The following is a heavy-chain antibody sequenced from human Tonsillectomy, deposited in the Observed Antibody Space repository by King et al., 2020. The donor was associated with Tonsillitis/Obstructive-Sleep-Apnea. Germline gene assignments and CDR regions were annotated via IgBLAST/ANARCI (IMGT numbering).Heavy chain of an antibody. CDR2: ISWNSGNL. V-gene: IGHV3-9*01. Sequence: VQLVESGGGLVQPGRSLRLSCAASGFTFDDYAMHWVRQAPGKGLEWVSSISWNSGNLAYADSVKGRFTISRDNAKNSLYLQMNSLRPEDTAFYYCAKDAAMGGQYYYYYYYMDVWGKGTTVTVPS. D-gene: IGHD2-2*01. CDR3: AKDAAMGGQYYYYYYYMDV. J-gene: IGHJ6*03. CDR1: GFTFDDYA.